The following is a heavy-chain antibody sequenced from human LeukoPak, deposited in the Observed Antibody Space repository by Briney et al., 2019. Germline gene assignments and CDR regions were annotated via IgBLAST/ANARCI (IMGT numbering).Heavy chain of an antibody. Sequence: GGSLRLSCAASGFTLTRYSMNWVPQAPGQGREWVSSMSSSSSYIYYAGSVKGRFTISRDKAKKSLYLQMNSLRAEDTAVYYCARDSDPLLRYFDLTPPPPREVYPWGQGTLVTVSS. V-gene: IGHV3-21*01. D-gene: IGHD3-9*01. CDR2: MSSSSSYI. CDR3: ARDSDPLLRYFDLTPPPPREVYP. J-gene: IGHJ5*02. CDR1: GFTLTRYS.